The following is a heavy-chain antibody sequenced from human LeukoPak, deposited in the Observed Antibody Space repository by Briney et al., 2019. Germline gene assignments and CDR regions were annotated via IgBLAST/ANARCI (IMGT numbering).Heavy chain of an antibody. D-gene: IGHD6-19*01. V-gene: IGHV3-48*01. CDR3: ARGNRWLVFYYYGMDF. J-gene: IGHJ6*02. CDR1: GFTFSSYS. Sequence: PGGSLRLSCAASGFTFSSYSMNWVRQAPGKGLEWVSYISSSSSTIYYADSVKGRFTISRDNAKNSLYLQMNSLRAEDTAVYYCARGNRWLVFYYYGMDFWGQGTTVTVSS. CDR2: ISSSSSTI.